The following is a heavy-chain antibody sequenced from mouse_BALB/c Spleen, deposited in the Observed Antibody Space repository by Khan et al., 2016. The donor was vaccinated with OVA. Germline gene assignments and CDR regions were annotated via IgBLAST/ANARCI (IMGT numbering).Heavy chain of an antibody. Sequence: EVQLVESGGGIVQPGGSLKRSCAASSFTISSYGMSSVSQTPDKSLELVASIDSNGGSTEYPDSVKRRSTITGDNAKNALYLQMRSLKSEDTAMYYCARSAKWGQGTTLTVSS. CDR3: ARSAK. CDR1: SFTISSYG. D-gene: IGHD1-3*01. J-gene: IGHJ2*01. CDR2: IDSNGGST. V-gene: IGHV5-6-3*01.